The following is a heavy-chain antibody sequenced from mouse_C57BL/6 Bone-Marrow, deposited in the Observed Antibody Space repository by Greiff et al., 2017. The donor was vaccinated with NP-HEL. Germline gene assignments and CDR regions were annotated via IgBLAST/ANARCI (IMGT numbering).Heavy chain of an antibody. D-gene: IGHD2-3*01. Sequence: QVQLQQSGPELVKPGASVKISCKASGYAFSSSWMNWVKQRPGKGLEWIGRIYPGAGDTNYNGQFKGKANLTADKAASTSYMQLSSLTSEDPAVYFCARSGYSDYGGQGTTLTVSS. CDR1: GYAFSSSW. CDR2: IYPGAGDT. CDR3: ARSGYSDY. J-gene: IGHJ2*01. V-gene: IGHV1-82*01.